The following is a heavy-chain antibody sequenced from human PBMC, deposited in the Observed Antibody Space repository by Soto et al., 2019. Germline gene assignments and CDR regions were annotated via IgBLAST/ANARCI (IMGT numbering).Heavy chain of an antibody. D-gene: IGHD6-19*01. Sequence: EVQLVESGGGLVKPGGSLRLSCAASGFTFSFSSMNWVRQAPGKGLLWVSSISSSSDYIYYADSVKGRFTVSRDNAQNALYLQMNSLRAEDTAVYYCARDCSGWYRDCWGQGTLVTVSS. CDR2: ISSSSDYI. CDR1: GFTFSFSS. CDR3: ARDCSGWYRDC. J-gene: IGHJ4*02. V-gene: IGHV3-21*01.